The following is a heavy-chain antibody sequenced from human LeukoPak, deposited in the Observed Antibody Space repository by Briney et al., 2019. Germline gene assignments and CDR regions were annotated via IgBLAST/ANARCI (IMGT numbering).Heavy chain of an antibody. CDR2: IKQDGSEK. CDR3: AKSRTVVVTAQFDY. V-gene: IGHV3-7*03. D-gene: IGHD2-21*02. J-gene: IGHJ4*02. CDR1: GFTFSSYW. Sequence: PGGSLRLSCAASGFTFSSYWMSWVRQAPGKGLEWVAKIKQDGSEKYYVDSVKGRFTISRDNSKNTLYLQMNSLRAEDTAVYYCAKSRTVVVTAQFDYWGQGTLVTVSS.